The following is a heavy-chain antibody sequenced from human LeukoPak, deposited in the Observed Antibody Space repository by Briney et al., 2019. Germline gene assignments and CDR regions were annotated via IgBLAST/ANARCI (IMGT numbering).Heavy chain of an antibody. Sequence: SETLSLTRTVSGGSIGSSSFYWGWIRQPPGQGLEWIETINYSGDTYYNPSLKSRVTISVDSSRNQFSLKLSSVTAADTAVYYCVRLQAVTGNFDYWGQGALVTVSS. J-gene: IGHJ4*02. CDR1: GGSIGSSSFY. CDR2: INYSGDT. D-gene: IGHD1-20*01. CDR3: VRLQAVTGNFDY. V-gene: IGHV4-39*07.